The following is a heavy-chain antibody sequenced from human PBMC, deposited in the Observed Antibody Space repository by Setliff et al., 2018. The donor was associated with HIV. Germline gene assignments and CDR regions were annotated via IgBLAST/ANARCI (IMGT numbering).Heavy chain of an antibody. Sequence: SETLSLTCTVSGGSISSYYWSWIRQPPGKGLEWVGYTYTSVTNYKPSLKSRVTISIDTSKNQFSLKLTSVTAADTAIYYCARSKGGGSGSFSYWGQGTLGTV. CDR1: GGSISSYY. J-gene: IGHJ4*02. CDR3: ARSKGGGSGSFSY. CDR2: TYTSVT. V-gene: IGHV4-4*08. D-gene: IGHD3-10*01.